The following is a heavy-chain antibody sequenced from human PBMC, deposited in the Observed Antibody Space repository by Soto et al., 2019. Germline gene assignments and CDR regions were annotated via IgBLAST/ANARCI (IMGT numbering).Heavy chain of an antibody. CDR2: INPSGGST. Sequence: ASVKVSCKASGYTFTSYYMHWVRQAPGQGLEWMGIINPSGGSTSYAQKFQGRVTMTRDTSTSTVYMELSSLSSEDTAVYYCAREDDSSGYSTPDAFDIWGQGTMVTGS. CDR1: GYTFTSYY. CDR3: AREDDSSGYSTPDAFDI. V-gene: IGHV1-46*01. J-gene: IGHJ3*02. D-gene: IGHD3-22*01.